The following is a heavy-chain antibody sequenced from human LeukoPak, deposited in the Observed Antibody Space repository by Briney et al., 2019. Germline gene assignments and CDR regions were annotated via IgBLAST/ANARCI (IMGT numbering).Heavy chain of an antibody. Sequence: GGSLRLSCAASGFTFSSYGMHWVRQAPGKGLEWVAVISYDGSNKYYADSVKGRFTISRDNSKNTLYLQMNSLRAEDTAVYSCAREISYDFGVAPDYWGQGTLVTVSS. CDR2: ISYDGSNK. J-gene: IGHJ4*02. CDR3: AREISYDFGVAPDY. V-gene: IGHV3-30*04. D-gene: IGHD3-3*01. CDR1: GFTFSSYG.